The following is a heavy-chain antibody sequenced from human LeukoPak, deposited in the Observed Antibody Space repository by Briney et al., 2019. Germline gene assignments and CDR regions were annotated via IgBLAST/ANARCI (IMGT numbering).Heavy chain of an antibody. CDR3: ARDGADRFITMVRGVILDY. D-gene: IGHD3-10*01. V-gene: IGHV3-30-3*01. CDR2: ISSDENNK. CDR1: GFTFSSYA. J-gene: IGHJ4*02. Sequence: GRSLRLSCAASGFTFSSYAMHWVRQAPGKGLEWVAVISSDENNKYYADSVKGRFTISRANSKNTLYLQMNSLRADDTAVYYCARDGADRFITMVRGVILDYWGRGTLVTVSS.